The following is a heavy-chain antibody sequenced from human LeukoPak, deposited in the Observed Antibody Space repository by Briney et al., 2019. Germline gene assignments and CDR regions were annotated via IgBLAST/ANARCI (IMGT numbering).Heavy chain of an antibody. CDR3: AIIAAAGTLLDY. J-gene: IGHJ4*02. Sequence: SETLSLTCTVSGGSISSYYWSWIRQPPGKGLEWIGYIYYSGSTNYNPSLKSRVTISVDTSKNQFSLKLSSVTAADTAAYYCAIIAAAGTLLDYWGQGSLVTVSS. D-gene: IGHD6-13*01. V-gene: IGHV4-59*01. CDR1: GGSISSYY. CDR2: IYYSGST.